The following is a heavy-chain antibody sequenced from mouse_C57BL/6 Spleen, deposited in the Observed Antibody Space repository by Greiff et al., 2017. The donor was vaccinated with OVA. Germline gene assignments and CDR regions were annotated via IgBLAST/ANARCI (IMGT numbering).Heavy chain of an antibody. CDR1: GFNIKDDY. V-gene: IGHV14-4*01. Sequence: VQLQQSGAELVRPGASVKLSCTASGFNIKDDYMHWVKQRPEQGLEWIGWIDPENGDTEYASKFQGKATITADTSSNTAYLQLSSLTSEDTAVYYCTRNLYFDYWGQGTTLTVSS. CDR3: TRNLYFDY. J-gene: IGHJ2*01. CDR2: IDPENGDT.